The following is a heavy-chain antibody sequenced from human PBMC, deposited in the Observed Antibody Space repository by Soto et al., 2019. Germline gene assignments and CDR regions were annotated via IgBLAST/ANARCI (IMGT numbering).Heavy chain of an antibody. J-gene: IGHJ5*02. Sequence: GGSLRLSCAASGFTVSSNYMSWVRQAPGKGLEWVSVIYSGGSTYDADSVKGRFTTSRDNSKNTLYLQMTSLRAEDTAVYYCARVYLNWFDPWGQGTLVTVSS. CDR2: IYSGGST. CDR1: GFTVSSNY. CDR3: ARVYLNWFDP. V-gene: IGHV3-53*01.